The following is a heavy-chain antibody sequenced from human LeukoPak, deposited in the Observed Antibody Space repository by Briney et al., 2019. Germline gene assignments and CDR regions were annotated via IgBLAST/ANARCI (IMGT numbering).Heavy chain of an antibody. CDR1: GFSFSSYW. V-gene: IGHV3-7*03. J-gene: IGHJ4*02. CDR3: ARGGGHLDC. CDR2: IKQDGSDK. Sequence: GGSLRLSCAASGFSFSSYWMSWVRQAPGKGLEWVANIKQDGSDKSYLTSVRGRFTISRDNAKNSLFLQMNSLRVEDTAVYYCARGGGHLDCWGQGTLVTVSS. D-gene: IGHD4-23*01.